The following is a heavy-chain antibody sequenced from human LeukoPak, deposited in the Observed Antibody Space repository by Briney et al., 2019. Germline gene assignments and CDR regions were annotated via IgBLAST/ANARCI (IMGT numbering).Heavy chain of an antibody. Sequence: GGSLRLSCAASGFTFSSYAMHWVRQAPGKGLEWVAVISYDGSNKYYADSVKGRFTNSRDNSKNTLYLQMNSLRAEDTAVYYCARDPGSITMIVVVMRYYFDYWGQGTLVTVSS. CDR1: GFTFSSYA. CDR2: ISYDGSNK. J-gene: IGHJ4*02. CDR3: ARDPGSITMIVVVMRYYFDY. V-gene: IGHV3-30*04. D-gene: IGHD3-22*01.